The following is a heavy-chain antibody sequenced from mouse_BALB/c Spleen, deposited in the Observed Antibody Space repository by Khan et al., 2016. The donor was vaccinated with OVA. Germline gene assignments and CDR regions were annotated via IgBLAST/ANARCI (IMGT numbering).Heavy chain of an antibody. Sequence: QVQLQQSGPELVKPGASVKMSCKASGYTFTDYVMDWVKQRNGQGLEWIGQIYPGSDSTYYNEKFKGKATLTADRSSSTAYMQLSNLKSEDSAVDFCARAGWDVFAYWGQGTLVTVSA. D-gene: IGHD4-1*01. CDR1: GYTFTDYV. J-gene: IGHJ3*01. V-gene: IGHV1-77*01. CDR3: ARAGWDVFAY. CDR2: IYPGSDST.